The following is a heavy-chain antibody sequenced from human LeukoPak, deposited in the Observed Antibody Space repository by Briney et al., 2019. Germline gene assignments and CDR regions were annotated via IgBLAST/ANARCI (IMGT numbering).Heavy chain of an antibody. D-gene: IGHD3-22*01. Sequence: ASVKVSCKASGYTFTSYYMHWVRQAPGQGLEWMGIINPSGGSTSYAQKFQGRVTMTRDTSTSTVYMELSSLRSEDTAAYYCARAIYSSGYYETQYYFDYWGQGTLVTVSS. CDR2: INPSGGST. CDR3: ARAIYSSGYYETQYYFDY. V-gene: IGHV1-46*01. CDR1: GYTFTSYY. J-gene: IGHJ4*02.